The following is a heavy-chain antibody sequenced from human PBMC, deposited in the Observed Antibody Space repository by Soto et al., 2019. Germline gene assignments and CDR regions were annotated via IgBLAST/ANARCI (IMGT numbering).Heavy chain of an antibody. CDR3: ASDDDIVVVVAASAEYFQH. D-gene: IGHD2-15*01. V-gene: IGHV1-69*08. Sequence: SVKVSCKASGGTFSSYTISWVRQAPGQGLEWMGRIIPILGTANYAQKFQGRVTITADKSTSTAYMELSSLRSEDTAVYYCASDDDIVVVVAASAEYFQHWGQGTLVTVPQ. CDR1: GGTFSSYT. CDR2: IIPILGTA. J-gene: IGHJ1*01.